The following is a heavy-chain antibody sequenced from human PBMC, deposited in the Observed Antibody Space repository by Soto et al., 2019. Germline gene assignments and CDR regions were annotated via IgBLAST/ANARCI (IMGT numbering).Heavy chain of an antibody. J-gene: IGHJ4*02. D-gene: IGHD3-22*01. CDR3: GRGQRVGFITKCFKY. CDR1: IGSFSGYY. CDR2: INHSGSI. V-gene: IGHV4-34*01. Sequence: PSETLSLTCAVYIGSFSGYYWSWVRQPPGKGLEWIGEINHSGSINYNPSLKSRVSISVDTSKNQFSLKLSSVTAADTALYYCGRGQRVGFITKCFKYWGQGTLVPVS.